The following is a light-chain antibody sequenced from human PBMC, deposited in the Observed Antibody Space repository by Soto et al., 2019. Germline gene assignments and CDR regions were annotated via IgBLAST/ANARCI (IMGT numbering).Light chain of an antibody. V-gene: IGKV1-39*01. Sequence: DVQLHQSPSSLSSSVVARLVITWRASQTIGSYLNWHQQTPGKAPXXRIYAASSLQSGVPSRFSGSGSGTEFILTISSLQPDDFASYCCQHYGGMWTFGQGTKVDI. J-gene: IGKJ1*01. CDR2: AAS. CDR1: QTIGSY. CDR3: QHYGGMWT.